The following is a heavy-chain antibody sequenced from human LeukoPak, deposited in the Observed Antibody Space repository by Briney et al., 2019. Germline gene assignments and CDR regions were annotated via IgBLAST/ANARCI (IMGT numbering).Heavy chain of an antibody. V-gene: IGHV3-11*01. CDR2: ITSSGADI. Sequence: GGSLRLSCAASGFTFSDYYMSWIRQAPGKGLEWVAYITSSGADIYYADSVKGRFTISRDNAKNALFLRMNSLRVEDTAVYYWVRGIVATSGDFWGQGALVSVSS. J-gene: IGHJ4*02. CDR3: VRGIVATSGDF. D-gene: IGHD5-12*01. CDR1: GFTFSDYY.